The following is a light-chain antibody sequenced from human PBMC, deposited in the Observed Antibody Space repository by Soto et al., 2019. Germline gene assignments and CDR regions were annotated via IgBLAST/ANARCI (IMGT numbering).Light chain of an antibody. V-gene: IGKV1D-12*01. CDR1: QGISSW. CDR2: AAS. J-gene: IGKJ5*01. Sequence: DIHMSHSPSSVSASLGYIITITCRASQGISSWLAWYQQKPGKAPKLLIYAASSLQSGVPSRFSGSGSGTHFTLTISSLQPEDFATYYCQQANDFPLTFGQGTRLEIK. CDR3: QQANDFPLT.